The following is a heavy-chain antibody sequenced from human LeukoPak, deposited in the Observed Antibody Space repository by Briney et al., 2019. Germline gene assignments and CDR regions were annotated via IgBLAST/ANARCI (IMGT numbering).Heavy chain of an antibody. CDR1: GGTFSSYA. CDR3: ARGHLYGNYEAVY. J-gene: IGHJ4*02. CDR2: IIPIFGTA. Sequence: GASVKVSCKASGGTFSSYAISWVRQAPGQGLEWMGGIIPIFGTANYAQKFQGRVTITTDESTSTAYMELSSLRSEDTAVYYCARGHLYGNYEAVYWGQGTLVTVSS. V-gene: IGHV1-69*05. D-gene: IGHD4-11*01.